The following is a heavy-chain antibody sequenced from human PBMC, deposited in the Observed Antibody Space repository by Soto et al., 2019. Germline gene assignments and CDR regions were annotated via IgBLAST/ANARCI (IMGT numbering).Heavy chain of an antibody. J-gene: IGHJ6*02. CDR1: GYTFTSYD. Sequence: ASVKVSCKASGYTFTSYDINWVRQATGQGLEWMGWMNPNSGNTGYAQKFQGRATMARNTSISTAYMELSSLRSEDTAVYYCAREGGYDFWSGYYPYYYYGMDVWGQGTTVTVS. D-gene: IGHD3-3*01. CDR3: AREGGYDFWSGYYPYYYYGMDV. CDR2: MNPNSGNT. V-gene: IGHV1-8*01.